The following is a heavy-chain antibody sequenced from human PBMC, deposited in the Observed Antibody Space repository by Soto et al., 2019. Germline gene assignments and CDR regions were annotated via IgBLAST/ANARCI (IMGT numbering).Heavy chain of an antibody. CDR2: INPSGGST. CDR1: GYTFTNYH. J-gene: IGHJ4*02. CDR3: ARDSSIVVDGGSSLNFHS. Sequence: GASMKVSCKSSGYTFTNYHMHWVRQAPGQGFEWMGIINPSGGSTTYAQKFQGRVTMTSDTSTSTVYMELSSLRSDDTAVYYCARDSSIVVDGGSSLNFHSWGQGTLVTVSS. D-gene: IGHD2-15*01. V-gene: IGHV1-46*01.